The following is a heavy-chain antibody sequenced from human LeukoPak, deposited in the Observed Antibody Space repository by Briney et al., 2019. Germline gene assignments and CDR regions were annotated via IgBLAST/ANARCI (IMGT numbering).Heavy chain of an antibody. V-gene: IGHV1-8*03. D-gene: IGHD6-6*01. CDR3: ARAPRVRRYSSSSGYYYYMDV. CDR1: GDTFTSYD. J-gene: IGHJ6*03. Sequence: GASVKVSCKASGDTFTSYDINWVRQATGQGLEWMGGMNPNSGNTGYAQKFQGRVTITRNTSISTAYMELSSLRSEDTAVYYCARAPRVRRYSSSSGYYYYMDVWGKGTTVTVSS. CDR2: MNPNSGNT.